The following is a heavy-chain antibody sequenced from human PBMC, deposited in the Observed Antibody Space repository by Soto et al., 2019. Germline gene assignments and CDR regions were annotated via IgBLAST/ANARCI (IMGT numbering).Heavy chain of an antibody. D-gene: IGHD3-16*01. V-gene: IGHV1-46*01. CDR2: INPSGGST. CDR1: GYSFSSYY. J-gene: IGHJ6*02. Sequence: QVQLVQSGAEVKKPGASVKVSCKTSGYSFSSYYMHWVRQAPGQGLEWMGIINPSGGSTSYAQNFQGRVTMTRDTSTSTVYMEVSSLRAEDTAVYYCARDRAGRGGFYSYYGMDVWGQGTTVTVSS. CDR3: ARDRAGRGGFYSYYGMDV.